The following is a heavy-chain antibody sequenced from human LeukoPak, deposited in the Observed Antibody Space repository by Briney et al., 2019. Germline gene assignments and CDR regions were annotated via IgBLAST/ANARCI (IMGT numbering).Heavy chain of an antibody. V-gene: IGHV1-69*04. CDR2: IIPILGIA. D-gene: IGHD2-2*01. Sequence: SVTVSCKASGGTFSSYAISWVRQAPGQGLEWMGRIIPILGIANYAQKFQGRVTITADKSTSTAYMELSSLRSEDTAVYYCARDVGGYCSSTSCQRINWFDPWGQGTLVTVSS. J-gene: IGHJ5*02. CDR3: ARDVGGYCSSTSCQRINWFDP. CDR1: GGTFSSYA.